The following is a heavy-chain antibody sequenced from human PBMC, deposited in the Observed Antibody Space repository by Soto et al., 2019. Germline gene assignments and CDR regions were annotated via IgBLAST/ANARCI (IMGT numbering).Heavy chain of an antibody. CDR1: GFTFSSYA. CDR3: AKMYYGDYVGYSDL. J-gene: IGHJ2*01. CDR2: ISGSGGST. V-gene: IGHV3-23*01. D-gene: IGHD4-17*01. Sequence: GGSLRLSCAASGFTFSSYAMSWVRQAPGKGLEWVSAISGSGGSTYYADSVKGRFTISRDNSKNTLYLQMNNLRAEETAVYYCAKMYYGDYVGYSDLWGRGTLVTVSS.